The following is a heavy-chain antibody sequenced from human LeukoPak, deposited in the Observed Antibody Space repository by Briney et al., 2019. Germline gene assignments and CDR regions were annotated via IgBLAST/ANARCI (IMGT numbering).Heavy chain of an antibody. J-gene: IGHJ4*02. CDR2: ISSSSSYI. V-gene: IGHV3-21*01. D-gene: IGHD2-15*01. Sequence: PGGSLRLSCAASGFTFSSYSMNWVRQAPGKGLEWVSSISSSSSYIYYADSVKGRFTISRDNAKNSLYLQMNSLRAEDTAVYYCASLYCSGGNCYSVGVWGQGTLVTVSS. CDR1: GFTFSSYS. CDR3: ASLYCSGGNCYSVGV.